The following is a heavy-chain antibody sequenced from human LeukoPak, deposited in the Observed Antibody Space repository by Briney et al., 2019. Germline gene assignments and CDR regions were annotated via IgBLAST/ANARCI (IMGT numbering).Heavy chain of an antibody. V-gene: IGHV4-4*07. CDR1: GGSISSYY. CDR3: ASMGEHRGPRGYFDY. CDR2: IYTSGST. Sequence: SETLSLTCTVSGGSISSYYWSWIRQPAGKGLEWIGRIYTSGSTNYNPSLKSRVTMSVDTSKNQFSLKLSSVTAADTAVYYCASMGEHRGPRGYFDYWGQGTLVTVSS. J-gene: IGHJ4*02. D-gene: IGHD3-10*01.